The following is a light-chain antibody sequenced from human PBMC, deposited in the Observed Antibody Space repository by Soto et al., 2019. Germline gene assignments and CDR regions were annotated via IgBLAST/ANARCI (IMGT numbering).Light chain of an antibody. CDR2: RIS. CDR1: QTVGAS. V-gene: IGKV3D-15*01. CDR3: QQHYQWPIT. J-gene: IGKJ5*01. Sequence: PSADSRTMSTGERASLSGRASQTVGASLAWYQQRPGQAPRLLFYRISTRATGIPARFSGSGSGTEFTLTINSLQSEDFAVYYCQQHYQWPITFGQRTRLEIK.